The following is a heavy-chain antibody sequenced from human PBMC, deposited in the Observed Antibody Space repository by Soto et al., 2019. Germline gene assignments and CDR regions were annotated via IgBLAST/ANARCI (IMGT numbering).Heavy chain of an antibody. Sequence: GGSLRLCCAASGLTFCSYGMHWVRQAPGKGLEWVAVISYDGSNKYYADSVKGRFTISRDNSKNTLYLQMNSLRAEDTAVYYCAKFYGSGRHLDYWGQGTLVTVSS. CDR3: AKFYGSGRHLDY. D-gene: IGHD3-10*01. CDR1: GLTFCSYG. CDR2: ISYDGSNK. V-gene: IGHV3-30*18. J-gene: IGHJ4*02.